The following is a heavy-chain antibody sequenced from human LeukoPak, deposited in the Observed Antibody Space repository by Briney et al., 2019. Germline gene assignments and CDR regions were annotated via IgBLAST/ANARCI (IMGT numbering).Heavy chain of an antibody. V-gene: IGHV3-33*08. J-gene: IGHJ4*02. D-gene: IGHD3-3*01. CDR2: IWYDGSNK. CDR1: GFTFSSYG. Sequence: GRSLRLSCAASGFTFSSYGMHWVRQAPGKGLEWVAVIWYDGSNKYYADSVKGRFTISRDNSKNTLYLQMNSLRAEDTAVYYCARDGDFWSGYPYYFDYWGQGTLVTVSS. CDR3: ARDGDFWSGYPYYFDY.